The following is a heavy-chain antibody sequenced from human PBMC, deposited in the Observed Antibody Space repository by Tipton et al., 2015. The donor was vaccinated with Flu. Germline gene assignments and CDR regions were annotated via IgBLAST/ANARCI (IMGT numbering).Heavy chain of an antibody. CDR2: IYYSGST. CDR3: ARVVVATRNFDY. Sequence: TLSLTCTVSGGSISSYYWSWIRQPPGKGLEWIGYIYYSGSTNYNPSLKSRVTISVDTSKNQFSLKLSSVTAADTAVYYCARVVVATRNFDYWGQGTLVTVSS. V-gene: IGHV4-59*12. CDR1: GGSISSYY. J-gene: IGHJ4*02. D-gene: IGHD5-12*01.